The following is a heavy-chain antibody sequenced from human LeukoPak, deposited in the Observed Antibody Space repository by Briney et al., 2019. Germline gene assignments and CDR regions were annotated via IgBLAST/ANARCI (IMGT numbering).Heavy chain of an antibody. Sequence: SQTLSLTCTVSGGSISSGDYYWSWIRQPPGKGLEWIGYIYYSGSTYYNPSLKSRVTISVDTSKNQFSLKLSSVTAADTAVYYCARQPSWSGSRYDAFDIWGQGTMVTVSS. V-gene: IGHV4-30-4*01. CDR2: IYYSGST. CDR1: GGSISSGDYY. D-gene: IGHD3-3*01. CDR3: ARQPSWSGSRYDAFDI. J-gene: IGHJ3*02.